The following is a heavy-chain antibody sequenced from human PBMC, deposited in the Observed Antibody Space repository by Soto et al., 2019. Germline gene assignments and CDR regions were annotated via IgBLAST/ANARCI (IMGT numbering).Heavy chain of an antibody. J-gene: IGHJ1*01. CDR3: ARSGDVIDY. D-gene: IGHD3-10*01. V-gene: IGHV3-74*01. Sequence: GSLRLSCATSGFTFSNYWMHWVRQAPGKGPVWVSRITSDGSGTVYADSVKGRFTISRGNAKNTLYLQMNSLTVEDTAVYYCARSGDVIDYWGQGTLVTVSS. CDR2: ITSDGSGT. CDR1: GFTFSNYW.